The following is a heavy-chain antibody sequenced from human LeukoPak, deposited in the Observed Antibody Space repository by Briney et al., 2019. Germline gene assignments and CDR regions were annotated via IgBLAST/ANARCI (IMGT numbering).Heavy chain of an antibody. Sequence: PSETLSLTCTVSGGSISSYYWSWIRQPLGKGLEWIGYIYYSGSTYYNPSLKSRVTISVDTSKNQFSLKLSSVTAADTAVYYCARGGAAAISYWGQGTLVTVSS. CDR2: IYYSGST. V-gene: IGHV4-59*12. D-gene: IGHD2-2*02. J-gene: IGHJ4*02. CDR1: GGSISSYY. CDR3: ARGGAAAISY.